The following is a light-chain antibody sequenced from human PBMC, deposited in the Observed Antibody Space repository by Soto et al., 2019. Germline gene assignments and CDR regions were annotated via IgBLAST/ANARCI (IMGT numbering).Light chain of an antibody. CDR2: HAS. CDR1: ESVDIY. Sequence: ETVLTQSPATLSLSPGETATLSCRASESVDIYLSWYQQKHGQAPRLLISHASNRATGIPARFSGSGYGTDFTPAISSLLPEDSAVYYWRQRRNWPPLTFGGGTRVEI. V-gene: IGKV3-11*01. CDR3: RQRRNWPPLT. J-gene: IGKJ4*01.